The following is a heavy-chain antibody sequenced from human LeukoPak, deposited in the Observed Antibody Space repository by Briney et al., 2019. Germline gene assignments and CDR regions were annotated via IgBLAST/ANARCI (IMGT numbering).Heavy chain of an antibody. CDR1: GFTFTNHV. V-gene: IGHV3-23*01. CDR2: ISVSGAGT. Sequence: GGSLRLSCAASGFTFTNHVISCVRQAPGKGLELVSGISVSGAGTFYAESVKGRFTISRDNSKTTLSLQMNSLSAEDTAIYYCAKVDPASVTGGVFYYYYYMDVWGKGTTVTVSS. D-gene: IGHD2-21*02. J-gene: IGHJ6*03. CDR3: AKVDPASVTGGVFYYYYYMDV.